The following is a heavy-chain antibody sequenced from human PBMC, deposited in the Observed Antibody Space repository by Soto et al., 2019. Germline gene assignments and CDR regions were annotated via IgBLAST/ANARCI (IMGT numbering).Heavy chain of an antibody. D-gene: IGHD3-22*01. CDR3: ARVDSSGSLDY. V-gene: IGHV1-46*01. CDR2: MHPAGGST. CDR1: GYTFTKYY. Sequence: QVQLVQSGAEVKKPGASVKVSCKASGYTFTKYYMHWVRQAPGQGLEWMGIMHPAGGSTSYAQKFQGRVTLTRDMSTGSVYMELSSLRSEDTAVYYCARVDSSGSLDYWDQGTLVTVSS. J-gene: IGHJ4*02.